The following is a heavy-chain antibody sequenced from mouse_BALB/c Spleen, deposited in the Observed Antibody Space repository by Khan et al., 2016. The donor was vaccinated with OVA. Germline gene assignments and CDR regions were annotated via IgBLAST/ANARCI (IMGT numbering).Heavy chain of an antibody. V-gene: IGHV3-2*02. CDR2: ISYSGRT. Sequence: EVQLQESGPGLVKPSQSLSLTCTVTGYSITSDYAWNWIRQFPGNKLEWVGYISYSGRTSYNPSLKSRISITRDTSKNQFFLQLSSVTTEDTATYYWARSVTITTVVATDFDYWGQGTTLTVSS. J-gene: IGHJ2*01. CDR1: GYSITSDYA. CDR3: ARSVTITTVVATDFDY. D-gene: IGHD1-1*01.